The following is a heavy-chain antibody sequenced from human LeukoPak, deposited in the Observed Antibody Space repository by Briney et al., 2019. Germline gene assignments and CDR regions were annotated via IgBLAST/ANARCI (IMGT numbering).Heavy chain of an antibody. D-gene: IGHD3-22*01. CDR1: GGSISSYY. V-gene: IGHV4-4*07. CDR2: IYASGST. CDR3: ARHRSRDTTTVRDYFDY. J-gene: IGHJ4*02. Sequence: SETLSLTCTVSGGSISSYYWNWIRQPAGKGLEWIGRIYASGSTNYNPPLKSRVTMSVDTSKNQFSLKLSSVTAADTAVYFCARHRSRDTTTVRDYFDYWGQGTLVTVSS.